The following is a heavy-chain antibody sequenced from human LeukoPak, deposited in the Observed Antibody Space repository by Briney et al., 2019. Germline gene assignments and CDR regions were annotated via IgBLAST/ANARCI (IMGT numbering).Heavy chain of an antibody. CDR2: ISSSSSYI. D-gene: IGHD6-19*01. CDR3: ARRGPSVAGPYDY. Sequence: GGSLRLSCAASGFTFSSYGMNGVRQAPGKGLEWVSSISSSSSYIYSADSVKGRFTISRDNANNSLYLQMNSLGAEDTAVYYCARRGPSVAGPYDYWGQGTLVTVSS. V-gene: IGHV3-21*01. J-gene: IGHJ4*02. CDR1: GFTFSSYG.